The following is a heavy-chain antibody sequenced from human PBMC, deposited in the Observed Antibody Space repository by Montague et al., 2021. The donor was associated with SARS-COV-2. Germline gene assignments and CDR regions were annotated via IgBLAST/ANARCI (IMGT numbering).Heavy chain of an antibody. Sequence: SETLSLTCTVSGGSISSYYWSWIRQPPGKGLEWIRYIYYSGSTNXNPSLKSRVTTSVDTSKNQFSLKLSSVTAADTAVYYCARLGLQLLGGHYFDYWGQGTLVTVSS. CDR1: GGSISSYY. D-gene: IGHD5-24*01. CDR3: ARLGLQLLGGHYFDY. J-gene: IGHJ4*02. CDR2: IYYSGST. V-gene: IGHV4-59*08.